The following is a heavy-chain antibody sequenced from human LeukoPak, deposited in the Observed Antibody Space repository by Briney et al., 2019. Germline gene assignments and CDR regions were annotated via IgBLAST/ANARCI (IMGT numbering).Heavy chain of an antibody. J-gene: IGHJ4*02. CDR2: ISSSSSYI. CDR1: GFTFSSYS. Sequence: GGSLRLSCAASGFTFSSYSMNWVRQAPGKGLEWVSSISSSSSYIYCADSVKGRFTISRDNAKNSLYLQMNSLRAEDTAVYYCARDLRGYSYGSYYFDYWGQGTLVTVSS. CDR3: ARDLRGYSYGSYYFDY. D-gene: IGHD5-18*01. V-gene: IGHV3-21*01.